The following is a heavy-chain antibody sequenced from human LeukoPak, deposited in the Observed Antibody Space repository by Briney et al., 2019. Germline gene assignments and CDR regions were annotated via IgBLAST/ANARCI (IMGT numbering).Heavy chain of an antibody. V-gene: IGHV3-7*03. CDR1: GFTFSSYW. CDR3: ASAIGGSGWAD. D-gene: IGHD6-19*01. CDR2: IKEDGSEK. J-gene: IGHJ4*02. Sequence: GGSLRLSCAASGFTFSSYWMHWVRQAPGKGLELVANIKEDGSEKYCVDSVKGLFTISRDNTKNSVYLQMNSLRAEDTAVYYCASAIGGSGWADWGQGTLVTVSS.